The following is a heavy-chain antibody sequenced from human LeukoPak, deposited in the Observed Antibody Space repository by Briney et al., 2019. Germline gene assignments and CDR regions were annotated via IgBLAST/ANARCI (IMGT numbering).Heavy chain of an antibody. Sequence: ASVKVSCKASGYTFTSYGISWVRQAPGQGLEWMGWISAYNGNTNYAQKFQGRVTMTRNTSISTAYMELSSLRSEDTAVYYCASWGSTSCYTDPCYYYGMDVWGQGTTVTVSS. V-gene: IGHV1-18*01. CDR2: ISAYNGNT. D-gene: IGHD2-2*02. CDR1: GYTFTSYG. CDR3: ASWGSTSCYTDPCYYYGMDV. J-gene: IGHJ6*02.